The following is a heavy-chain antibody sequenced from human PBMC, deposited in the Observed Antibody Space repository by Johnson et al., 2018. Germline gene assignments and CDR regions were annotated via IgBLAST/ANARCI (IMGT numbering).Heavy chain of an antibody. CDR3: ARDSSYYYDSSGYYLDYGMDV. Sequence: VQLVESGGGLVKXGGSLRLSCAASGFTFSSYSMNWVRQAPGKGLEWVSSISSSSSYIYYADSVKGRFTISRDNARNSLYLQMNSLRAEDTAVYYCARDSSYYYDSSGYYLDYGMDVWGQGTTVTVSS. CDR2: ISSSSSYI. D-gene: IGHD3-22*01. J-gene: IGHJ6*02. V-gene: IGHV3-21*01. CDR1: GFTFSSYS.